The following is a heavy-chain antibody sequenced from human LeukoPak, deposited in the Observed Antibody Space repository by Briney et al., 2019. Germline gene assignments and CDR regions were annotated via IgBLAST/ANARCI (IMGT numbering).Heavy chain of an antibody. CDR1: GYTFTSYY. CDR2: INPSDGST. J-gene: IGHJ5*02. D-gene: IGHD3-22*01. CDR3: ARDPQPNTYYYDSSGYYNNWFDP. Sequence: GASVKVSCKASGYTFTSYYMHWVRQAPGQGLEWMGIINPSDGSTSYAQKFQGRVTMTRDTSTSTVYMELSSLRSEDAAVYYCARDPQPNTYYYDSSGYYNNWFDPWGQGTLVTVSS. V-gene: IGHV1-46*01.